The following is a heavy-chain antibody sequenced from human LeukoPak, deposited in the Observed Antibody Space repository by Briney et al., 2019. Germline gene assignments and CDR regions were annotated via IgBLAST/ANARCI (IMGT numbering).Heavy chain of an antibody. Sequence: GGSLRLSCAASGFTFSSYWMSWVRQAPGKGLEWVSAISGSGGSTYYADSVKGRFTISRDNSKNTLYLQMNSLRAEDTAVYYCAKDLTIFPLLFDYWGQGTLVTVSS. D-gene: IGHD3-9*01. V-gene: IGHV3-23*01. J-gene: IGHJ4*02. CDR1: GFTFSSYW. CDR3: AKDLTIFPLLFDY. CDR2: ISGSGGST.